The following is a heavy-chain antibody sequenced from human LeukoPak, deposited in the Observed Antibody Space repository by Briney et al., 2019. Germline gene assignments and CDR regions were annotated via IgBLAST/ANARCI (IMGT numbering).Heavy chain of an antibody. CDR1: GYTFTGYY. V-gene: IGHV1-2*02. CDR3: ARDLGGDY. CDR2: INPNSGGT. Sequence: ASVKLSCTPSGYTFTGYYLHSVPPAPGHGLEWLGWINPNSGGTNYAQKFPGSVTMTRDTSISTAYMELSRLRSDGTRVYFCARDLGGDYWGQGTLVTVSS. J-gene: IGHJ4*02.